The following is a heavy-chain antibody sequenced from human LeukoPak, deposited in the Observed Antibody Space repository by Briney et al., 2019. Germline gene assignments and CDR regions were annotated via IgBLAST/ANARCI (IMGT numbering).Heavy chain of an antibody. D-gene: IGHD3-9*01. V-gene: IGHV5-51*01. CDR2: IYPGDSDT. Sequence: GESLKISCKGSGYSFTSYWIGWVRQMPGKGLEWMGIIYPGDSDTRYSPSFQGQVTISADKSISTAYLQWSSLKASDTAMYYCARLGYSDWVRARYFDYWGQGTLVTVSS. CDR3: ARLGYSDWVRARYFDY. CDR1: GYSFTSYW. J-gene: IGHJ4*02.